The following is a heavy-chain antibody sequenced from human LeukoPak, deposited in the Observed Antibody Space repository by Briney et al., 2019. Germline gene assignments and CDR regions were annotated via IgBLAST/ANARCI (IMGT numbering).Heavy chain of an antibody. CDR2: IYTSGST. J-gene: IGHJ4*02. D-gene: IGHD3-22*01. CDR1: GGSISSYY. CDR3: ARARYYDSSGYYYLDY. Sequence: SETLSLTCTVSGGSISSYYWSWIRQPAGKGLEWIGRIYTSGSTNYNPSLKSRVTMSVDTSKNQFSLKLSSVTAADTAVYYCARARYYDSSGYYYLDYWGQGTLVTVSS. V-gene: IGHV4-4*07.